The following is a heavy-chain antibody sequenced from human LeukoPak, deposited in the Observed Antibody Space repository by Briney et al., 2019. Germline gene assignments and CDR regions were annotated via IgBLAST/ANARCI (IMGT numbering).Heavy chain of an antibody. D-gene: IGHD3-3*01. Sequence: ASVRVSCTASGYTFTSYDINWVRQAPGQGLEWMGWMNPNSGNTGYAQKFQVRVTMTRNTSISTAYMELSSLRSEDTAVYYCARTLLTFDFWSGYYNYYYYMDVWGKGTTGTVSS. J-gene: IGHJ6*03. CDR3: ARTLLTFDFWSGYYNYYYYMDV. CDR1: GYTFTSYD. V-gene: IGHV1-8*01. CDR2: MNPNSGNT.